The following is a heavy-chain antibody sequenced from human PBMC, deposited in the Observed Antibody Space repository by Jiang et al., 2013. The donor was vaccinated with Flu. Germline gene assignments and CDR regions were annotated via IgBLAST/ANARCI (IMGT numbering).Heavy chain of an antibody. CDR2: IYYSGST. D-gene: IGHD2-15*01. J-gene: IGHJ4*02. CDR1: GGSISSYY. Sequence: GLVKPSETLSLTCTVSGGSISSYYWSWIRQPPGKGLEWIGYIYYSGSTNYNPSLKSRVTISVDTSKNQFSLKLSSVTAADTAVYYCARGHYCSGGSCYGGLWYWGQGTLVTVSS. CDR3: ARGHYCSGGSCYGGLWY. V-gene: IGHV4-59*13.